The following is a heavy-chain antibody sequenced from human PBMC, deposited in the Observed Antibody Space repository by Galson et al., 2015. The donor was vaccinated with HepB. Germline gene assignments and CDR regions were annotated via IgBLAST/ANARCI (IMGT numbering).Heavy chain of an antibody. CDR3: ARARFDCSSTSCYLDWFDP. CDR1: GFTFSSYS. Sequence: SLRLSCAASGFTFSSYSMNWVRQAPGKGLEWVSSISSSSSYIYYADSVKGRFTISRDNAKNSLYLQMNSLRAEDTAVYYCARARFDCSSTSCYLDWFDPWGQGTLVTVSS. V-gene: IGHV3-21*01. CDR2: ISSSSSYI. J-gene: IGHJ5*02. D-gene: IGHD2-2*01.